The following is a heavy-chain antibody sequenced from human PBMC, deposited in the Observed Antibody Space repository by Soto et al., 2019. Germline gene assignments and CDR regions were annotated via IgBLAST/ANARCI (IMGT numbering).Heavy chain of an antibody. D-gene: IGHD4-17*01. CDR2: ISHSGST. CDR1: GGSFSGYY. V-gene: IGHV4-34*01. J-gene: IGHJ4*02. Sequence: PSETLSLTCAVYGGSFSGYYWSWIRQPPGKGLEWIGEISHSGSTNYNPSLKSRVNISVDTTKNQFSLKLSSVTAADTAVYYCARGPTDDYGDYTFDYWGQGTLVTVS. CDR3: ARGPTDDYGDYTFDY.